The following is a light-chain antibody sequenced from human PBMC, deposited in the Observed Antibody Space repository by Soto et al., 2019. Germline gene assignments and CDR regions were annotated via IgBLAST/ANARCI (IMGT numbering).Light chain of an antibody. CDR1: SSDVGGYNY. V-gene: IGLV2-14*01. CDR2: EVS. J-gene: IGLJ3*02. CDR3: SSYTTSGTPV. Sequence: QSVLTQPASVSGSPGQSITISCNGTSSDVGGYNYLSWYQQHPGKAPRVMIYEVSNRPSGVSNRFSGSKSGNTASLTISGLQAEDEADYFCSSYTTSGTPVFGGGTKVTVL.